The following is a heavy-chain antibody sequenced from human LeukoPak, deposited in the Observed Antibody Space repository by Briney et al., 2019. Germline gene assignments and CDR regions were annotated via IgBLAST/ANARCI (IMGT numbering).Heavy chain of an antibody. D-gene: IGHD5/OR15-5a*01. V-gene: IGHV3-48*03. CDR3: AKDTSVGAFDI. CDR2: ISSSSSTI. J-gene: IGHJ3*02. CDR1: GFTFSSYE. Sequence: SGGSLRLSCAASGFTFSSYEMNWVRQAPGKGLEWVSYISSSSSTIYYADSVKGRFTISRDNSKNTLYLQMNSLRAEDTAVYYCAKDTSVGAFDIWGQGTMVTVSS.